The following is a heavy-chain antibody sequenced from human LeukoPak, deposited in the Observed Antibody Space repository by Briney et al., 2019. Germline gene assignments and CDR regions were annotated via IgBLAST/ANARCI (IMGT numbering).Heavy chain of an antibody. J-gene: IGHJ4*02. D-gene: IGHD3-10*01. CDR1: GGSISSSSYY. V-gene: IGHV4-39*07. CDR3: ASITSYAIEIFDY. CDR2: IYYSGST. Sequence: KPSETLSLTCTVSGGSISSSSYYWGWIRQPPGKGLEWIGSIYYSGSTYYNPSLKSRVTISVDTSKNQFSLKLSSVTAAVTAVYYCASITSYAIEIFDYWGQGTLVTVSS.